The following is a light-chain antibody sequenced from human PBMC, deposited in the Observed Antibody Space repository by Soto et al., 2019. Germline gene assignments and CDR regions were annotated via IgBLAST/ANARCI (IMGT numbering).Light chain of an antibody. CDR2: DVR. V-gene: IGLV2-14*01. Sequence: QSVLTQPASVSGSPGQSITISCTGTSSDIGGYNYISWYQQLPGQAPKFIIYDVRNRPSGVSNRFSGSRSGNTASLTISGLQAEDEADYYCSSYTSSSTVIFGGGTKLTVL. J-gene: IGLJ2*01. CDR1: SSDIGGYNY. CDR3: SSYTSSSTVI.